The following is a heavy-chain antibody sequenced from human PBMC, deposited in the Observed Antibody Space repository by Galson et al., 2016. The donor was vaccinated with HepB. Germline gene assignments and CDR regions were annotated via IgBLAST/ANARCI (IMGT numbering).Heavy chain of an antibody. Sequence: SLRLSCAVSGFTRSYGMHWVRQAPGKGLEWVAVISSDGRNKYYADSVKGRFTISRDNSKNTLYLQMNSLRAEDTAVYYCAKDGRIYCSSASCHDHFHYWGQGTLVTVSS. J-gene: IGHJ4*02. V-gene: IGHV3-30*18. CDR2: ISSDGRNK. D-gene: IGHD2-2*01. CDR3: AKDGRIYCSSASCHDHFHY. CDR1: GFTRSYG.